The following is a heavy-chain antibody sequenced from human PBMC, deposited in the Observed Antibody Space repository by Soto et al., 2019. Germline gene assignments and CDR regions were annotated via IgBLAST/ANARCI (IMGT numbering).Heavy chain of an antibody. V-gene: IGHV1-69*13. Sequence: ASVKVSCKASGGTFSSYAISWVRQAPGQGLEWMGGIIPIFGTANYAQKFQGRVTITADESTSTAYMELSSLRSEDTAVYYCAREAYSSSSGDYWGQGTLVTVSS. D-gene: IGHD6-6*01. CDR1: GGTFSSYA. J-gene: IGHJ4*02. CDR3: AREAYSSSSGDY. CDR2: IIPIFGTA.